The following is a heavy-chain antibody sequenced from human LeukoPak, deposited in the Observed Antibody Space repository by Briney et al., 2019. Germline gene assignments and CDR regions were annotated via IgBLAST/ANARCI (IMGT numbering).Heavy chain of an antibody. Sequence: SVKVSCKASGGTFSSYAISWVRQAPGQGLEWMGGIIPIFGTANYAQKFQGRVTITADESTSTAYMELSSLRSEDTAVYHCASLGYCSSTSCYSGVGYWGQGTLVTASS. CDR3: ASLGYCSSTSCYSGVGY. J-gene: IGHJ4*02. CDR1: GGTFSSYA. CDR2: IIPIFGTA. D-gene: IGHD2-2*01. V-gene: IGHV1-69*13.